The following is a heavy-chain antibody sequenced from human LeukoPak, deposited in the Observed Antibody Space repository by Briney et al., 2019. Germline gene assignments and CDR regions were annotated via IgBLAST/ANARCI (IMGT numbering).Heavy chain of an antibody. J-gene: IGHJ4*02. V-gene: IGHV3-7*01. Sequence: GGSLRLSCAASGFTFSTYWMTWVRQSPGKGLEWVANIKPDGGGKYFVDSVKGRFSISRDNAKNALYLEMNSLRAEDTAEYFCARERMYSGSGSTYPYYDYWGQGTLVTVSS. CDR3: ARERMYSGSGSTYPYYDY. CDR1: GFTFSTYW. CDR2: IKPDGGGK. D-gene: IGHD3-10*01.